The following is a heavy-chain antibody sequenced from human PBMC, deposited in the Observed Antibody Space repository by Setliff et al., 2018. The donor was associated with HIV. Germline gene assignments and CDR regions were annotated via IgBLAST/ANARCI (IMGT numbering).Heavy chain of an antibody. CDR3: ARIDPGKYWSSDY. J-gene: IGHJ4*02. CDR2: IYTSGST. Sequence: SETLSLTCTVSGGSISSGSYYWSWIRQPAGKGLEWIGRIYTSGSTNYNPSLKSRVTISADTPKNQFSLKLSSVTAADTALYYCARIDPGKYWSSDYWGPGTLVTVSS. D-gene: IGHD2-8*02. V-gene: IGHV4-61*02. CDR1: GGSISSGSYY.